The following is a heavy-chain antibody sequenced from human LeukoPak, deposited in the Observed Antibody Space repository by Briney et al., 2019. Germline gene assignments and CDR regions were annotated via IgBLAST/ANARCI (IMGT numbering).Heavy chain of an antibody. J-gene: IGHJ6*03. CDR1: GGAFSSYA. D-gene: IGHD3-3*01. CDR3: ARDSTIFGVDRYYYYYMDV. Sequence: SVKVSCKASGGAFSSYAISWVRQAPGQGLEWMGRIIPIFGTANYAQKFQGRVTITTDESTSTAYMELSSLRSEDTAVYYCARDSTIFGVDRYYYYYMDVWGKGTTVTVSS. V-gene: IGHV1-69*05. CDR2: IIPIFGTA.